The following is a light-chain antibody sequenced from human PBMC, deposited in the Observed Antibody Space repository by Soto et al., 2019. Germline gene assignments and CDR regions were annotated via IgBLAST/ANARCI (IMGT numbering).Light chain of an antibody. J-gene: IGLJ3*02. CDR2: DVS. CDR3: CSYAGSYTWV. Sequence: QPALTQPRSVSGSPGQSVTISCTGTSNDIGGYNYVSWYQQNPGKAPKLMIYDVSNWPSGVPDRFSGSKSGNTASLTISGLQAEDEADYYCCSYAGSYTWVFGGGTQLTVL. CDR1: SNDIGGYNY. V-gene: IGLV2-11*01.